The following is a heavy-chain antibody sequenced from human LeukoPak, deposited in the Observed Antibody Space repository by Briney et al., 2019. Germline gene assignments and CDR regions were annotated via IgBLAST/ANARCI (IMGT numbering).Heavy chain of an antibody. CDR2: IYTSGST. CDR3: AREDMTSGACDI. J-gene: IGHJ3*02. CDR1: DGSISSYY. V-gene: IGHV4-4*07. Sequence: PSETLSLTCTVSDGSISSYYWNWIRQPAGKGLEWIGRIYTSGSTNYNPSLKSRLTMSVDTSKKQFSLKVSSMTAADTAVYYCAREDMTSGACDIWGQGTMVTVSS. D-gene: IGHD4-11*01.